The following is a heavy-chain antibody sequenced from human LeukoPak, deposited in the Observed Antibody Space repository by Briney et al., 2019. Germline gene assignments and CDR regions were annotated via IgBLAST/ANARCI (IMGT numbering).Heavy chain of an antibody. Sequence: SETLSLTCTVSGGSISSGSYYWSWLRQPAGKGLEWIGRIYTSGSTNYNPSLKSRVTISVNTSNNQFSLKLSSLTAAATAFYYCARSDSSSWHLTEWFDPWGQGTLVTVSS. CDR3: ARSDSSSWHLTEWFDP. CDR1: GGSISSGSYY. D-gene: IGHD6-13*01. CDR2: IYTSGST. J-gene: IGHJ5*02. V-gene: IGHV4-61*02.